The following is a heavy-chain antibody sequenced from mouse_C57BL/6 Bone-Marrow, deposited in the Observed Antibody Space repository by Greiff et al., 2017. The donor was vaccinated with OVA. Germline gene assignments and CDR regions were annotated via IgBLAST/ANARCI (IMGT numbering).Heavy chain of an antibody. CDR2: ISSGSSTI. J-gene: IGHJ2*01. D-gene: IGHD3-2*01. CDR3: ARPTDLDY. V-gene: IGHV5-17*01. CDR1: GFTFSDYG. Sequence: EVKVVESGGGLVKPGGSLKLSCAASGFTFSDYGMHWVRQAPEKGLEWVAYISSGSSTIHYADTVKGRFTISRDNAKNTLFLQMTSLRSEDTAMYYCARPTDLDYWGQGTTLTVSS.